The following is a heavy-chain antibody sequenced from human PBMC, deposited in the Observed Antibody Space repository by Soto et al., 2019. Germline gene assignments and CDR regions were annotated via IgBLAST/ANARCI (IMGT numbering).Heavy chain of an antibody. CDR1: GGSLNTFY. Sequence: LSLPCTASGGSLNTFYWSWVRQPAGKGLEWIGRIFSSGSTSFNPSLESRVAMSVDTSKNHFSLNLSSVTAADMAVYYCAREGSYSAYNFAHGIQLWSFDFWGQGALVTVSS. D-gene: IGHD5-12*01. V-gene: IGHV4-4*07. CDR3: AREGSYSAYNFAHGIQLWSFDF. CDR2: IFSSGST. J-gene: IGHJ4*02.